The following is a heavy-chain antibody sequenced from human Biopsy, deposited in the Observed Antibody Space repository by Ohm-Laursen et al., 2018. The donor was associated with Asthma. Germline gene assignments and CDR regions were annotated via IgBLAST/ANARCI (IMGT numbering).Heavy chain of an antibody. Sequence: SVKVSCKAPGGTFSNFAISWVRQAPGQGLEWLGGIMKVFGTTNYAQKFQGRVTITADESTSTAYMEVTSLRSEDTAIYYCARCQVGYSSGWSLLLKKIYYSGMDVWGQGTAVTVSS. CDR1: GGTFSNFA. CDR3: ARCQVGYSSGWSLLLKKIYYSGMDV. V-gene: IGHV1-69*13. J-gene: IGHJ6*02. CDR2: IMKVFGTT. D-gene: IGHD6-19*01.